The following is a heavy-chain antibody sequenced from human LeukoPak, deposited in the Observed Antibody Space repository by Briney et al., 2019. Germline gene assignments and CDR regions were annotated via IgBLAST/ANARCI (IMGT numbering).Heavy chain of an antibody. Sequence: ASVKVSCKASGYTFTSYDINWVRQATGQGLEWMGWMNPNSGNTGYAQKFQGRVTMTRNTSISTAYMELSSLRSEDTAVYYCARGSFMGRLQLYQKGFDYWGQGTLVTVSS. J-gene: IGHJ4*02. CDR2: MNPNSGNT. CDR1: GYTFTSYD. CDR3: ARGSFMGRLQLYQKGFDY. V-gene: IGHV1-8*01. D-gene: IGHD5-24*01.